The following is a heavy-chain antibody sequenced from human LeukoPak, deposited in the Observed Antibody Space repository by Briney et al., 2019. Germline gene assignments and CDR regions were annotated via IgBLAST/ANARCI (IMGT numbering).Heavy chain of an antibody. CDR1: GGSFSGYY. D-gene: IGHD3-10*01. CDR3: ARRFSGYGSGSYRASLDY. J-gene: IGHJ4*02. CDR2: INHSGST. Sequence: SETLSLTCAVYGGSFSGYYWSWIRQPPGKGLEWIGEINHSGSTNYNPSLKSRVTISVDTSKNQFSLKLSSVTAADTAVYYCARRFSGYGSGSYRASLDYWGQGTLVTVSS. V-gene: IGHV4-34*01.